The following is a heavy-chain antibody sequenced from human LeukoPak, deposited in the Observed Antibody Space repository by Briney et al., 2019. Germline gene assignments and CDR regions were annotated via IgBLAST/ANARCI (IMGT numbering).Heavy chain of an antibody. CDR3: AREGPEIAVAGDFDY. J-gene: IGHJ4*02. CDR2: IYSGGST. D-gene: IGHD6-19*01. Sequence: PGGSLRLSCAASGFTVSSNYMSWVRQAPGKGLEWVSVIYSGGSTYYADSVKGRFTISRDNSKNTLYLQMNSLRAEDTAVYYCAREGPEIAVAGDFDYWGQGTLVTVSS. CDR1: GFTVSSNY. V-gene: IGHV3-53*05.